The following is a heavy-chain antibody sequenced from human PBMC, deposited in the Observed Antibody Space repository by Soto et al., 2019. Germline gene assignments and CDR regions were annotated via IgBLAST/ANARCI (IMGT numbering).Heavy chain of an antibody. V-gene: IGHV1-69*06. D-gene: IGHD3-3*01. J-gene: IGHJ3*02. CDR3: ARVSYYDFWSGPGSASSHDAFDI. Sequence: PVKVSCKASGGTFSSYASSWVRQDPGQGLEWMGGIIPIFGTANYAQKFQGRVTITADKSTSTAYMELSSLRSEDTAVYYCARVSYYDFWSGPGSASSHDAFDIWGQGTMVTVS. CDR2: IIPIFGTA. CDR1: GGTFSSYA.